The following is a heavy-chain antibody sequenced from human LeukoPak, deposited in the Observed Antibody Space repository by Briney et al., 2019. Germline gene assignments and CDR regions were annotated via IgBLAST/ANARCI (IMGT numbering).Heavy chain of an antibody. J-gene: IGHJ5*02. CDR3: ARASPYDSSGYYHPRRWFDP. V-gene: IGHV4-4*07. CDR2: IYTSGST. Sequence: SETLSLTCTVSGGSISSYYWSWIRHPAGKGLEWIGRIYTSGSTNYNPSLKSRVTISVDTSKNQFSLKLSSVTAADTAVYYCARASPYDSSGYYHPRRWFDPWGQGTLVTVSS. D-gene: IGHD3-22*01. CDR1: GGSISSYY.